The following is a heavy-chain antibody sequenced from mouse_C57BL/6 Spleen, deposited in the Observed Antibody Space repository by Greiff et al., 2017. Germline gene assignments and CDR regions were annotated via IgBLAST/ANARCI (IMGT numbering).Heavy chain of an antibody. J-gene: IGHJ2*01. Sequence: VQLVESGAELARPGASVKMSCKASGYTFTSYTMHWVKQRPGQGLEWIGYINPSSGYTKYNQKFKDKATLTADKSSSTAYMQLSSLTSEDSAVYYCARGITTVVAPDYWGQGTTLTVSS. V-gene: IGHV1-4*01. CDR3: ARGITTVVAPDY. CDR2: INPSSGYT. CDR1: GYTFTSYT. D-gene: IGHD1-1*01.